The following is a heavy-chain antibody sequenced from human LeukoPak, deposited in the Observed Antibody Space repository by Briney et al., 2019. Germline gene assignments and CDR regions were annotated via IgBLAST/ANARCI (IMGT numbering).Heavy chain of an antibody. J-gene: IGHJ6*02. CDR3: AGTGIAVEKPKYYYYYGMDV. CDR1: RFTFSDYG. CDR2: VSYDGSNK. D-gene: IGHD6-19*01. Sequence: PGGSLRLSCTASRFTFSDYGIHWVRQAPGKGLEWVTFVSYDGSNKYYVDSVKGRFTISRDNSKNTLYLQMNSLRAEDTAVYYCAGTGIAVEKPKYYYYYGMDVWGQGTTVTVSS. V-gene: IGHV3-30*03.